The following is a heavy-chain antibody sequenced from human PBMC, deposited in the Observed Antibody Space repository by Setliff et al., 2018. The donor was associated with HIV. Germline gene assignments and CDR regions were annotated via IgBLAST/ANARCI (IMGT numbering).Heavy chain of an antibody. CDR2: FDSDEGEM. J-gene: IGHJ3*02. V-gene: IGHV1-24*01. CDR3: ATSDWLSFTSQDAFDI. D-gene: IGHD3-9*01. CDR1: GNTLTQLG. Sequence: GASVKVSCKGSGNTLTQLGMHWVRQAPGKGLEWMGGFDSDEGEMIYAQNFQGRVTMTDDASTDTAYLELSSLRSEDTAVYYCATSDWLSFTSQDAFDIWGQGTVVTVSS.